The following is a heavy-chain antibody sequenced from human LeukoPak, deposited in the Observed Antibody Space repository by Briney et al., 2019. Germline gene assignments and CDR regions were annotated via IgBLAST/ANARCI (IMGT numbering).Heavy chain of an antibody. J-gene: IGHJ3*02. D-gene: IGHD3-10*01. Sequence: ASVKVSCKASGYTCTAYYMHWVRQAPGQGLEWMAWINPDSGSTNFAQKFQGRITMTRDTSIATAYMELSRLTSDDTAVYYCARQRITMVKNAFDIWGQGTLVTVSS. CDR1: GYTCTAYY. CDR2: INPDSGST. CDR3: ARQRITMVKNAFDI. V-gene: IGHV1-2*02.